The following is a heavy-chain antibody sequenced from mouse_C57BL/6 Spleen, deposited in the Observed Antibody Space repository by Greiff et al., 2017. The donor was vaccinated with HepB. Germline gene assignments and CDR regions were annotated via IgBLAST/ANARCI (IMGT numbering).Heavy chain of an antibody. CDR3: ASSSYDYDERAWFAY. CDR2: ILPGSGST. D-gene: IGHD2-4*01. V-gene: IGHV1-9*01. CDR1: GYTFTGYW. J-gene: IGHJ3*01. Sequence: QVQLQQSGAELMKPGASVKLSCKATGYTFTGYWIEWVKQRPGHGLEWIGEILPGSGSTNYNEKFKGKATFTADTSSNTAYMQLSSLTTEDSAIYYCASSSYDYDERAWFAYWGQGTLVTVSA.